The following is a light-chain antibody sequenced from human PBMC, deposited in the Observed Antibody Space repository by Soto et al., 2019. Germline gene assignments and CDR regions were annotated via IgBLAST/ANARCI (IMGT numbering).Light chain of an antibody. CDR2: DVS. J-gene: IGLJ2*01. CDR1: SSDVGGYNY. V-gene: IGLV2-14*01. Sequence: QPVLTQPASVSGSPGQSITISCTGTSSDVGGYNYVSWYQQHPGKAPKLMIYDVSNRPSVVSNRFSGSKSGNTASLTISGLQAEDEADYYCSSYTSSSTLVVFGGGTQLTVL. CDR3: SSYTSSSTLVV.